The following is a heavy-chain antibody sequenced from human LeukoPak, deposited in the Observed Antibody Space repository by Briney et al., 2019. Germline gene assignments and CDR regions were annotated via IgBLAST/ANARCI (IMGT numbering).Heavy chain of an antibody. V-gene: IGHV3-33*01. J-gene: IGHJ6*02. CDR2: IWYDGSNK. CDR3: ARRRQLGYYYGMDV. D-gene: IGHD6-6*01. CDR1: GYTFTGYY. Sequence: SCKASGYTFTGYYMHWVRQAPGKGLEWVAVIWYDGSNKYYADSVKGRFTISRDNSKNTLYLQMNSLRAEDTAVYYCARRRQLGYYYGMDVWGQGTTVTVSS.